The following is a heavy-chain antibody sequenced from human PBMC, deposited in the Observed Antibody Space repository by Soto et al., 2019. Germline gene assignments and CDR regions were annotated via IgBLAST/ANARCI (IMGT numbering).Heavy chain of an antibody. CDR3: AKVIRDNWNSRLSGVYFDY. Sequence: PGGSLRLSCAASGFTFSSYAMSWVRQAPGKGLEWVSAFSGSGGSTYYADSVKGRFTISRDNSKNTLYLQMNSLRAEDTAVYYCAKVIRDNWNSRLSGVYFDYWGQGTLVTVSS. CDR1: GFTFSSYA. V-gene: IGHV3-23*01. D-gene: IGHD1-7*01. CDR2: FSGSGGST. J-gene: IGHJ4*02.